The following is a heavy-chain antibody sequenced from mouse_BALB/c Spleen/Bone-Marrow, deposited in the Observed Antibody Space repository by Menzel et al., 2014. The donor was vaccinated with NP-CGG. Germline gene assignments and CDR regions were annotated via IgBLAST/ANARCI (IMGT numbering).Heavy chain of an antibody. CDR1: GYTFTSYV. CDR2: INPNNDGT. D-gene: IGHD2-2*01. V-gene: IGHV1-14*01. CDR3: ARSLYGYDWYFDG. Sequence: VQLQQSGPELVKPGASVKMSCKASGYTFTSYVMHWVKQKPGQGLEWIGNINPNNDGTKYNEKFKGKATLTSDKSSSTAYMELSSLTSEDSAVYYCARSLYGYDWYFDGWGAGTTATVSS. J-gene: IGHJ1*01.